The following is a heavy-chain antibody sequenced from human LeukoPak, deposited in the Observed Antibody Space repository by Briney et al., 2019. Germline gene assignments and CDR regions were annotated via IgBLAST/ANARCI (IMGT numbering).Heavy chain of an antibody. CDR3: ARGYSSSWANNDAFDI. CDR2: IYHSGST. D-gene: IGHD6-13*01. Sequence: PSETLSPTCTVSGYSISSGYYWGWIRQPPGKGLEWIGSIYHSGSTYYNPSLKSRVTISVDTSKNQFSLKLSSVTAADTAVYYCARGYSSSWANNDAFDIWGQGTMVTVSS. CDR1: GYSISSGYY. J-gene: IGHJ3*02. V-gene: IGHV4-38-2*02.